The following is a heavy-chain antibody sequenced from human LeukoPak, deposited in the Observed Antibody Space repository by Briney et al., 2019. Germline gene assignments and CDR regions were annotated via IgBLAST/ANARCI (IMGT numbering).Heavy chain of an antibody. CDR3: ARRYCSSTSCHVDY. D-gene: IGHD2-2*01. V-gene: IGHV1-18*04. J-gene: IGHJ4*02. Sequence: ASVKVSCTASGYTFTSYGISWVRQAPGQGLEWMGWISAYNGNTNYAQKLQGRVTMTTDTSTSTAYMELRSLRSDDTAVYYCARRYCSSTSCHVDYWGQGTLVTVSS. CDR1: GYTFTSYG. CDR2: ISAYNGNT.